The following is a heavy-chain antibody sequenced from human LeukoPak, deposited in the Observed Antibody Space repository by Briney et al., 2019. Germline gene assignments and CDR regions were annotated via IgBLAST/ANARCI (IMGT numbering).Heavy chain of an antibody. J-gene: IGHJ5*02. CDR1: GFTFSSYS. D-gene: IGHD3-3*01. CDR3: ARDFWSGYYTGNCFDP. V-gene: IGHV3-21*01. CDR2: ISSSSSYI. Sequence: GGSLRLSCAASGFTFSSYSMNWVRQAPGKGLEWVSSISSSSSYIYYADSVKGRFTISRDNAKNSLYLQMNSLRAEDTAVYYCARDFWSGYYTGNCFDPWGQGTLVTVSS.